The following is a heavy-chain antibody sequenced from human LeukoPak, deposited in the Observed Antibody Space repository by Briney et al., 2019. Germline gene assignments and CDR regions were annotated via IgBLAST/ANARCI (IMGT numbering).Heavy chain of an antibody. CDR1: GFTFSSYG. J-gene: IGHJ3*02. Sequence: GGSLRLSCAASGFTFSSYGMHWVRQAPGKGLEWVAFIRYDGSNKYYADSVKGRFTISRDNSKNTLYLQMNSLRAEDTAVYYCAKDTGTTGTTFDLDAFDIWGQGTMVTVSS. V-gene: IGHV3-30*02. CDR2: IRYDGSNK. CDR3: AKDTGTTGTTFDLDAFDI. D-gene: IGHD1-1*01.